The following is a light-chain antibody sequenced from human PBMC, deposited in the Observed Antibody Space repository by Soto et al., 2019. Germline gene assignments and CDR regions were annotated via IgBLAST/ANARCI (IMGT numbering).Light chain of an antibody. J-gene: IGKJ1*01. V-gene: IGKV3-20*01. CDR3: QQYGTSPGT. CDR1: QSVISNY. CDR2: GAS. Sequence: EIVLTQTPGTLSLSPGERATLSCRASQSVISNYLAWYQQKPGQAPRVLVFGASSRATGIPDRFTGSGSGTDFTLTISRLEPADFAVYYCQQYGTSPGTFGQGTKVEIK.